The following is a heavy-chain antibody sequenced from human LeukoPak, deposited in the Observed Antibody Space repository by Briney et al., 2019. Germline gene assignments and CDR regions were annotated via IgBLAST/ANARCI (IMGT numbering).Heavy chain of an antibody. V-gene: IGHV1-69*13. CDR2: IIPIFGTA. CDR3: ARSVPYCSGGSCYSLRNYYYYGMDV. J-gene: IGHJ6*02. CDR1: GGTFSSYA. D-gene: IGHD2-15*01. Sequence: SVTVSCKASGGTFSSYAISWVRQAPGQGLEWMGGIIPIFGTANYAQKFQGRVTITADESTSTAYMELSSLRSEDTAVYYCARSVPYCSGGSCYSLRNYYYYGMDVWGQGTTVTVSS.